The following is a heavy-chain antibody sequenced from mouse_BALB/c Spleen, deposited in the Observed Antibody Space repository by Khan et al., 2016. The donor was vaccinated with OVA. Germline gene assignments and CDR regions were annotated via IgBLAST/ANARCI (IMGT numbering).Heavy chain of an antibody. D-gene: IGHD1-1*01. CDR1: GFTFSTYA. CDR2: INTGGDYI. Sequence: LVESGGDLVKPGGSLKLSCAASGFTFSTYALSWVRQTPDKRLEWVATINTGGDYIYYPDSVKGRFTISRDNAKNILYRQRSRLRSEDTAMYYCARHNYGPFAYWGQGTLVTVSA. CDR3: ARHNYGPFAY. V-gene: IGHV5-9-3*01. J-gene: IGHJ3*01.